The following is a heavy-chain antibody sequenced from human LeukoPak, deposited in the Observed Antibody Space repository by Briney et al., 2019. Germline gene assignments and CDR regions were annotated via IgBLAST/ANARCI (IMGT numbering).Heavy chain of an antibody. J-gene: IGHJ4*02. CDR2: TYYRSKWNY. CDR3: ARSVNSGCLDC. D-gene: IGHD3-10*01. V-gene: IGHV6-1*01. CDR1: GDSVSSNNAV. Sequence: SQTLSLTCAISGDSVSSNNAVWNWIRQSPSRGLEWLGKTYYRSKWNYDYAVSMKSRITINPDTSKNHFSLQLSSVTPEDTTVYYCARSVNSGCLDCWGQGVLVTVSS.